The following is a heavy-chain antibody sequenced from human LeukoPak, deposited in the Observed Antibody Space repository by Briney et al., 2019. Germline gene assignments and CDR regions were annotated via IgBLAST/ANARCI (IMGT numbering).Heavy chain of an antibody. CDR1: GYTFTSYG. CDR2: ISAYNGNT. CDR3: ARVPITFGGVIDFDY. D-gene: IGHD3-16*02. V-gene: IGHV1-18*01. J-gene: IGHJ4*02. Sequence: ASVKVSCKASGYTFTSYGISWVRQAPGQGLEWMGWISAYNGNTNYAQKLQGRVTMTTDTSTSTAYMELRSLRSDDTAVYYCARVPITFGGVIDFDYWGQGTLVTVSS.